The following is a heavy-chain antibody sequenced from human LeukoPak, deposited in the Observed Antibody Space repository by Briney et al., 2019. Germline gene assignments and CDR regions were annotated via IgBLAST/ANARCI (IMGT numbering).Heavy chain of an antibody. V-gene: IGHV3-23*01. CDR2: IGGSGETT. CDR1: GFTFRNHA. D-gene: IGHD1-26*01. CDR3: AKDRGMVGAPVRAFDY. J-gene: IGHJ4*02. Sequence: GGSLRLSCAASGFTFRNHAMNWVRQAPGKGLEWVSVIGGSGETTYYADSVKGRFTISRDNSQNTLYLQMSSLRGEDTALYYCAKDRGMVGAPVRAFDYWGQGTLVTVSS.